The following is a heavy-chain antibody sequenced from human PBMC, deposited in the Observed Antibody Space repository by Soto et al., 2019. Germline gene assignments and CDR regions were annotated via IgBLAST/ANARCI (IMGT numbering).Heavy chain of an antibody. CDR1: GFSVTSYA. D-gene: IGHD2-2*01. CDR3: AKDRYCSATSCHEFGS. CDR2: LSGSGIGK. J-gene: IGHJ4*02. Sequence: GVSLRLSCTASGFSVTSYAMSWLRQAPGKGLEWVSVLSGSGIGKEYADSVKGRFTISRDNSRNTLYLQMTGLRVEDTAVYYCAKDRYCSATSCHEFGSRGQRTLVTVSA. V-gene: IGHV3-23*01.